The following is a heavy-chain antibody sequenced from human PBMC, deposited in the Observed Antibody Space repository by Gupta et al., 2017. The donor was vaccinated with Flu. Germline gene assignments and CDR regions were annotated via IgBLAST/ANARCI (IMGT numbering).Heavy chain of an antibody. Sequence: VRQARGKELEWVASLSGSGNDTFYADSVRCRFRISRDKSKSTLYLQMDNLRVEDTAVYYCAKGLGVHEGDIGSWGQGTQVTVSS. J-gene: IGHJ4*02. V-gene: IGHV3-23*01. CDR2: LSGSGNDT. CDR3: AKGLGVHEGDIGS.